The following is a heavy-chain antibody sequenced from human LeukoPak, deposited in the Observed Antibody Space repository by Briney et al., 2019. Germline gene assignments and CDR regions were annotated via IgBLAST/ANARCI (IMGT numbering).Heavy chain of an antibody. V-gene: IGHV3-30-3*01. CDR1: GFTFSSYA. Sequence: GGSLRLSCAASGFTFSSYAMSWVRQAPGKGLEWVAVISYDGSNTYYADSVKGRFTISRDKSKNTLYLQMSSLGAEDTAVYYCAKDVRTIIAVAGTFDDWGQGTLVTVSS. CDR2: ISYDGSNT. CDR3: AKDVRTIIAVAGTFDD. J-gene: IGHJ4*02. D-gene: IGHD6-19*01.